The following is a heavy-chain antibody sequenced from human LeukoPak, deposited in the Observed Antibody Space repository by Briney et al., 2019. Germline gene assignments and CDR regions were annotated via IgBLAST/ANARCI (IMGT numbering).Heavy chain of an antibody. CDR2: ISSSGSTI. D-gene: IGHD3-22*01. J-gene: IGHJ4*02. CDR3: ARVITYYYDSSGQDLDY. CDR1: GFTFSDYY. Sequence: GGSLRLSCAASGFTFSDYYMSWIRRAPGKGLEWASYISSSGSTIYYADSVKGRFTISRDNAKNSLYLQMNSLRAEDTAVYYCARVITYYYDSSGQDLDYWGQGTLVTVSS. V-gene: IGHV3-11*04.